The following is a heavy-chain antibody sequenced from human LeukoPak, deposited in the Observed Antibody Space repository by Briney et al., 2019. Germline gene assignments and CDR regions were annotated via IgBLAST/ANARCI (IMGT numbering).Heavy chain of an antibody. CDR3: ARELGIEGYWYFDL. V-gene: IGHV3-13*05. CDR2: ISTASNP. CDR1: GFTVRSYD. J-gene: IGHJ2*01. D-gene: IGHD7-27*01. Sequence: GGSLRLSCAASGFTVRSYDMHWVRQVAGKGLEWVSAISTASNPHYAASVQGRFTIFRANAENSLYLQMNSLSAEDTAVYYCARELGIEGYWYFDLWGRGTLVTVSS.